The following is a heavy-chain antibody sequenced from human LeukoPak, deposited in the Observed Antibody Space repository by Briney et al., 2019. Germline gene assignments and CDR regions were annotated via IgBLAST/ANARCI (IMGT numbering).Heavy chain of an antibody. CDR1: GFTFSTYW. Sequence: GGSLRLSCAASGFTFSTYWMHWVRQAPGKGLVWVSRINGDGSTTTYADSVKGRFTISRDDSKNTLYLQMNSLRAEDTAVYYCARDGGYYGSGSYYNPSYWGQGTLVTVSS. CDR3: ARDGGYYGSGSYYNPSY. J-gene: IGHJ4*02. CDR2: INGDGSTT. D-gene: IGHD3-10*01. V-gene: IGHV3-74*01.